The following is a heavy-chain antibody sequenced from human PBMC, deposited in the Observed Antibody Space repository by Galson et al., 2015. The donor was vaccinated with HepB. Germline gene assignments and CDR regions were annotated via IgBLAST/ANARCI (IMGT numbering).Heavy chain of an antibody. CDR1: GFSLSTSGVG. V-gene: IGHV2-5*02. J-gene: IGHJ6*02. Sequence: PALVKPTQTLTLTCTFSGFSLSTSGVGVGWIRQPPGRALEWLALIYWDDDKRYSPSLKSRLTITKDTSKNQVVLTMTNMDPVDTATYYCAHSVAATYYCYYGMDVWGQGTTVTVSS. CDR2: IYWDDDK. CDR3: AHSVAATYYCYYGMDV. D-gene: IGHD6-13*01.